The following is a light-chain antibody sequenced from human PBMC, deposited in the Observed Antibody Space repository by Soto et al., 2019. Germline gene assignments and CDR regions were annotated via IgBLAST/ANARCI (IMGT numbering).Light chain of an antibody. CDR2: DAS. CDR1: QSVGSY. J-gene: IGKJ4*01. V-gene: IGKV3-11*01. Sequence: EVVLTQSPGTLSLSPGQRATLSCRASQSVGSYLAWYQQKPGQAPRLLIYDASSRATGIPARFSGSGSGTDFILTTSSLEPEDFAVYYCQQRSNWPLTFGGGTKVEIK. CDR3: QQRSNWPLT.